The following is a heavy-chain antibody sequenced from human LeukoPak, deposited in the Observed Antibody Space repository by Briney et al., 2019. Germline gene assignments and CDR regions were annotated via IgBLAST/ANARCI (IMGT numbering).Heavy chain of an antibody. J-gene: IGHJ5*02. V-gene: IGHV3-23*01. CDR3: AKDGDRGVISINWFDP. Sequence: GGSLRLPCAVSGFRVSDYYMSWVRQAPGKGLEWVSAVSGSGGSTYYADSVKGRFTISRDNSKNTLYLQMNSLRAEDTAVYYCAKDGDRGVISINWFDPWGQGTLVTVSS. CDR2: VSGSGGST. D-gene: IGHD2/OR15-2a*01. CDR1: GFRVSDYY.